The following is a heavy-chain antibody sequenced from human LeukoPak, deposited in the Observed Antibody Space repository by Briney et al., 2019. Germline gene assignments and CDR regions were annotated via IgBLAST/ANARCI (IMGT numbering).Heavy chain of an antibody. D-gene: IGHD1-1*01. J-gene: IGHJ4*02. CDR2: ISAYNGNT. Sequence: ASVKVSCKASGYTFTSYGISWVRQAPGQGLEWMGWISAYNGNTNYAQKLQGRVTMTRDTSTSTVYMELSSLRSEDTAVYYCARAPYSWNDVGLDYWGQGTLVTVSS. V-gene: IGHV1-18*01. CDR3: ARAPYSWNDVGLDY. CDR1: GYTFTSYG.